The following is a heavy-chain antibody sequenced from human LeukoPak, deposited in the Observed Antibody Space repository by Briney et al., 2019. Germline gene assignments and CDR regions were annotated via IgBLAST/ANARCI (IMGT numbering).Heavy chain of an antibody. J-gene: IGHJ3*02. D-gene: IGHD3-22*01. V-gene: IGHV1-2*02. CDR3: ARVRAPGITMIVVVSDALDI. CDR2: INPNSGGT. Sequence: ASVRVSCKASGYTFTDYYIHWVRQAPGQGLEWMGWINPNSGGTNYAQKFQGRVTMTRDTSISTAYMELSRLRSDDTAVYYCARVRAPGITMIVVVSDALDIWGQGTMVTVSS. CDR1: GYTFTDYY.